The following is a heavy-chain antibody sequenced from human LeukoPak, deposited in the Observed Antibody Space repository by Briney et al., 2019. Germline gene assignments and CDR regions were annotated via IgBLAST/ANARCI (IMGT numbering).Heavy chain of an antibody. CDR2: TYYRSKWYN. J-gene: IGHJ4*02. CDR3: ARGFPDFWSGYYHY. Sequence: SQTLSLTCAISGDSVSSNSAAWNCIRQSPSRGLECRGRTYYRSKWYNDYAVSVKSRITINPDTSKNQFSLQLNSVTPEDTAVYYCARGFPDFWSGYYHYWGQGTLVTVSS. D-gene: IGHD3-3*01. CDR1: GDSVSSNSAA. V-gene: IGHV6-1*01.